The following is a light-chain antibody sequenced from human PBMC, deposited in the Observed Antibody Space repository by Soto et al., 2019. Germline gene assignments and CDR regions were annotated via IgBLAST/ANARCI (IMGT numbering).Light chain of an antibody. CDR2: GAS. V-gene: IGKV3-20*01. J-gene: IGKJ2*01. CDR1: QTVSSSY. Sequence: EIVLTQSPGTLSLSPGERATLSCRASQTVSSSYLAWYQQKPGQAPRLLIYGASTRATGIPGRFSGSASGTDFTLTISRLEPEDFAVYYCQQYYSTPMYTFGQGTKLEIK. CDR3: QQYYSTPMYT.